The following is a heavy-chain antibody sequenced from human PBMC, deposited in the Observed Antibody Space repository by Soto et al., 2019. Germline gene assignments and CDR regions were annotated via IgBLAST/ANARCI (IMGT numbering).Heavy chain of an antibody. CDR1: GFTFDDYA. J-gene: IGHJ4*02. CDR3: AKSTITTSNYFDY. D-gene: IGHD4-17*01. CDR2: ISWNSGIT. Sequence: EVQVVESGGGLVQPGRSLRLSCTASGFTFDDYAMHWVRRAPGKGLEWVSGISWNSGITGYADSVKGRFTISRDNAKNSLYLQMNGLRADDTALYYCAKSTITTSNYFDYWGQGTLVTVSS. V-gene: IGHV3-9*01.